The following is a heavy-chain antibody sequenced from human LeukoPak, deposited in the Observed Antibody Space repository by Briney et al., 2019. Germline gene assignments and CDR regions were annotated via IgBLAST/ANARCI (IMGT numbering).Heavy chain of an antibody. CDR2: IYPGDSDT. Sequence: GESLKISCKGSGYRFTTYWIGWVRQMPGKGLEWMGIIYPGDSDTRYSPTFQGQVTISADKSISTAYLQWSSLKVSDTAMYYCARWEDVYKFVYGGEGTLVTVS. V-gene: IGHV5-51*01. J-gene: IGHJ4*02. CDR1: GYRFTTYW. CDR3: ARWEDVYKFVY. D-gene: IGHD5-24*01.